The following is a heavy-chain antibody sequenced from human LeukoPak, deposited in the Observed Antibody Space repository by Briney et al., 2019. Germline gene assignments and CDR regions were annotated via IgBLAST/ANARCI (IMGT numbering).Heavy chain of an antibody. V-gene: IGHV3-21*01. D-gene: IGHD3-3*02. Sequence: GGSLRLSCAASGFTFSSYSMNWVRQAPGKGLEWVSSISSSSSYTYYADSVKGRFTISRDNAKNSLYLQMNSLRAEDTAVYYCASSISSRSTFDPWGQGTLVTVSS. CDR2: ISSSSSYT. J-gene: IGHJ5*02. CDR3: ASSISSRSTFDP. CDR1: GFTFSSYS.